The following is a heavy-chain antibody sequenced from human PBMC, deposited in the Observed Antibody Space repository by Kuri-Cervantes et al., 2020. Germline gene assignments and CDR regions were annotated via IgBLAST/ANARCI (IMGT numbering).Heavy chain of an antibody. CDR1: GFTFSSYG. J-gene: IGHJ6*02. D-gene: IGHD3-10*01. CDR2: IWYDGSNK. Sequence: GSLRLSCAASGFTFSSYGMHWVRQAPGKGLEWVAVIWYDGSNKYHADSVKGRFTISRDNSKNALYLQMNSLRAEDTAVYYCARGVKVWGVIIYYYYGMDVWGQGTTVTVSS. V-gene: IGHV3-33*01. CDR3: ARGVKVWGVIIYYYYGMDV.